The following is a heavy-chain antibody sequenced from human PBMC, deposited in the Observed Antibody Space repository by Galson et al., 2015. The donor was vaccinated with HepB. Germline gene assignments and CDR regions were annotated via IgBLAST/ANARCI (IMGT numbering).Heavy chain of an antibody. CDR1: GFSFNDHY. Sequence: SLRLSCAVSGFSFNDHYVDWVRQAPGKGLEWVGRSRNRARGYSTAYAVPVRGRFTVSRDDSKNSVFLQMNRLRSEDTAVYYCARSEVTTVVTDFDSWGQGTLVTVSP. CDR2: SRNRARGYST. CDR3: ARSEVTTVVTDFDS. J-gene: IGHJ4*02. D-gene: IGHD4-23*01. V-gene: IGHV3-72*01.